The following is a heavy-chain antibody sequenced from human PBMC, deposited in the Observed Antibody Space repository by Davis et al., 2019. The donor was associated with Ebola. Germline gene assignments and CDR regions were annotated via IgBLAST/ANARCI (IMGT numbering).Heavy chain of an antibody. V-gene: IGHV3-23*01. J-gene: IGHJ6*03. CDR2: SLSAGDT. CDR3: ARDGDGTYYDYYYYMDV. D-gene: IGHD1-26*01. Sequence: PGGSLRLSCEASEITLGRYAMNWVRQAPGKGLEWVSTSLSAGDTFYSDSVKGRFTVSRDNSRNTLYLQMDSLRGEDTAVYFCARDGDGTYYDYYYYMDVWGKGTTVTVSS. CDR1: EITLGRYA.